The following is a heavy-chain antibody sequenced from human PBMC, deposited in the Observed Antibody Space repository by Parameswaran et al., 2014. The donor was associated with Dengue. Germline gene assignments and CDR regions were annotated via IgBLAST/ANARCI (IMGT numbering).Heavy chain of an antibody. CDR2: INHSGST. V-gene: IGHV4-34*01. D-gene: IGHD6-19*01. J-gene: IGHJ6*03. CDR3: ARGRAEGGSSGWYAGILRYYYYTDV. Sequence: VRQMPGKGLEWIGEINHSGSTNYNPSLKSRVTISVDTSKNQFSLKLSSVTAADTAVYYCARGRAEGGSSGWYAGILRYYYYTDVWGKGTTVTVSS.